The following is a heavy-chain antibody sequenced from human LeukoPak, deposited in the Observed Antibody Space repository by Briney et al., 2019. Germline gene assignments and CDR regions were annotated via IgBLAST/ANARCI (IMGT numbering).Heavy chain of an antibody. Sequence: GGSLRLSCAASGFTFSSYSMNWVRQAPGKGLEWVSSISSSSSYIYYADSVKGRFTISRDNAKNSLYLQMNSLRAEDTAVYYCARGEYHYDSSGYFDYWGQGTLVTVSS. CDR1: GFTFSSYS. CDR2: ISSSSSYI. D-gene: IGHD3-22*01. V-gene: IGHV3-21*01. CDR3: ARGEYHYDSSGYFDY. J-gene: IGHJ4*02.